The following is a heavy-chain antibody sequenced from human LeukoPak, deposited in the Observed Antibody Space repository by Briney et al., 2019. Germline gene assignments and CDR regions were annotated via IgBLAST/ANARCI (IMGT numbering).Heavy chain of an antibody. J-gene: IGHJ4*02. CDR3: ARDLTFDILTGYYISPFDC. CDR1: GGSISSYY. CDR2: ISTSGST. Sequence: PSETLSLNCTVPGGSISSYYWSWIRQPAGKGLEWIGHISTSGSTNYNPSLKSRVTMSVDTSKNQFSLKLTSVTAADTAVYYCARDLTFDILTGYYISPFDCWGQGTLCTVSS. V-gene: IGHV4-4*07. D-gene: IGHD3-9*01.